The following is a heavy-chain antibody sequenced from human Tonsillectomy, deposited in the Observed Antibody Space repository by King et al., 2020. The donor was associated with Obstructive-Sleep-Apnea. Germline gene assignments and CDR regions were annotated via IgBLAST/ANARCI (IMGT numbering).Heavy chain of an antibody. J-gene: IGHJ5*02. V-gene: IGHV4-59*01. D-gene: IGHD3-10*01. CDR1: GGSISTYY. Sequence: VQLQKSGPGLVKPSETLSLTCTVSGGSISTYYWSWIRQSPGKGLEWIGYIYYSGSTNYNPSLKSRVTMSVDTSKNQFSLNLSSVTAADTAVFYCARAPYGSGIIDWFDPWGQGTLVTVSS. CDR3: ARAPYGSGIIDWFDP. CDR2: IYYSGST.